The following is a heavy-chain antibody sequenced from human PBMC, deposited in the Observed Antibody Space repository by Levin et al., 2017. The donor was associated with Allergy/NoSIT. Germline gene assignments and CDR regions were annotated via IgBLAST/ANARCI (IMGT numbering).Heavy chain of an antibody. CDR1: GFTFDDYA. D-gene: IGHD3-10*01. J-gene: IGHJ3*02. CDR3: ARDNIGLRVSFDI. V-gene: IGHV3-9*01. CDR2: ISWNSGSI. Sequence: GGSLRLSCAASGFTFDDYAMHWVRQAPGKGLEWVSGISWNSGSIGYADSVKGRFTISRDNAKNSLYLQMNSLRTEDTALYYCARDNIGLRVSFDIWGQGTMVIVSS.